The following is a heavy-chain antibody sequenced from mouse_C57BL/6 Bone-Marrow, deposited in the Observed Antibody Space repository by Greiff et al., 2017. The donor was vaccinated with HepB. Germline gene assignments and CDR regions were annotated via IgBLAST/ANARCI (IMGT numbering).Heavy chain of an antibody. CDR1: GYSFTGYY. CDR3: ARHHGSSEGYAMDY. Sequence: EVQLQQSGPELVKPGASVKISCKASGYSFTGYYMNWVKQSPEKSLEWIGEINPSTGGTTYNQKFKGKATLTVDTSTSTAYMQLSSLTSEDSAVYYYARHHGSSEGYAMDYWDQGTSVTVSS. V-gene: IGHV1-42*01. CDR2: INPSTGGT. D-gene: IGHD1-1*01. J-gene: IGHJ4*01.